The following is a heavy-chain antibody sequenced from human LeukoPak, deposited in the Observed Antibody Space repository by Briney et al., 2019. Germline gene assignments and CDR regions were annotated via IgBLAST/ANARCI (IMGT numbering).Heavy chain of an antibody. V-gene: IGHV4-59*01. CDR1: GGSFSPAH. CDR2: ICDDGNT. CDR3: ATGRDPYKTGH. D-gene: IGHD1-1*01. J-gene: IGHJ4*02. Sequence: SETLSLTCTFSGGSFSPAHWSWIRQPPGKGLEWIGVICDDGNTDYNPSLKSRVTISVDTSKSQFSLKLSSLAAADTAVYYCATGRDPYKTGHWGQGTLVTVSS.